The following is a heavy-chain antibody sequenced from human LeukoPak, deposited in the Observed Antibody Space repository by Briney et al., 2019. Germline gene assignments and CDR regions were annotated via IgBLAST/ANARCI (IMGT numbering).Heavy chain of an antibody. V-gene: IGHV3-48*01. D-gene: IGHD3-10*01. CDR1: GFTFSSYS. J-gene: IGHJ4*02. CDR3: ARDSGYGSVFDY. Sequence: PGGSLRLSCAASGFTFSSYSMNWVRQAPGQGLEWVSFISSSGSTIYYADSVKGRFTISRDNAKNSLYLQMNSLRAEDTAFYYCARDSGYGSVFDYWGQGTLVTVSS. CDR2: ISSSGSTI.